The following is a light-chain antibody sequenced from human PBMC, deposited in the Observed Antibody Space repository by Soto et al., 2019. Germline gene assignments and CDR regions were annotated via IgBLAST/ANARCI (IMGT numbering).Light chain of an antibody. CDR3: TSYTSSSTLDV. CDR1: SSDVGSYNL. J-gene: IGLJ1*01. Sequence: QSALTQPASVSGSPGQSITISCIGTSSDVGSYNLVSWYQQHTGKAPKLMIYEVSNRPSGVSNRFSGSKSGHTASLTIAGLQSEDDADYFCTSYTSSSTLDVFGTGTKLTVL. V-gene: IGLV2-14*02. CDR2: EVS.